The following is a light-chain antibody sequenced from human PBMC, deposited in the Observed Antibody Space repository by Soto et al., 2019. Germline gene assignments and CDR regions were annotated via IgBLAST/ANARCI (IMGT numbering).Light chain of an antibody. CDR2: DAS. CDR3: QQYNGYPWT. J-gene: IGKJ1*01. CDR1: QSITNW. V-gene: IGKV1-5*01. Sequence: DIQMTQSPSTLSGSVGDRVTITCRASQSITNWLAWYQQKPGKAPKLLMYDASSLHSGVPSRFSGSGSGTEFTLTISSLQPDDFATYYCQQYNGYPWTFGLGTKVDIK.